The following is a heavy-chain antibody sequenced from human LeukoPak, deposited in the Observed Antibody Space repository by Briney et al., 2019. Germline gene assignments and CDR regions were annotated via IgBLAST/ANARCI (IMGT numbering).Heavy chain of an antibody. Sequence: ASVKVSCKASGYTFTGYYMHWVRQAPGQGLEWMGWINPNSGGTNYAQKFQGRVTMTRDTSISTAYMELSRLRSDDTAVYYCARQPQYYNWFDPWGQGTLVTVSS. CDR2: INPNSGGT. J-gene: IGHJ5*02. CDR3: ARQPQYYNWFDP. V-gene: IGHV1-2*02. D-gene: IGHD2/OR15-2a*01. CDR1: GYTFTGYY.